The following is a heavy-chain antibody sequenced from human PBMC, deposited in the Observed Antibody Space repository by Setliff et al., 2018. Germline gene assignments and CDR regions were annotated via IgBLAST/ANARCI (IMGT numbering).Heavy chain of an antibody. V-gene: IGHV3-23*01. CDR2: ISGSGGST. CDR3: ASVVVVAATSTARNY. J-gene: IGHJ4*02. Sequence: PGGSLRLSCAASGFAFSSYAMSWVRQAPGKGLEWVSAISGSGGSTYYADSVKGRFTISRDNAKNSLYLQMNRPRAEDTAVYYCASVVVVAATSTARNYWGQGTLVTVSS. D-gene: IGHD2-15*01. CDR1: GFAFSSYA.